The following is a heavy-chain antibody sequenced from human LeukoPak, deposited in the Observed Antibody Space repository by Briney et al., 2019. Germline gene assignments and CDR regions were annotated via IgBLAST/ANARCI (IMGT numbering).Heavy chain of an antibody. Sequence: SETLSLTCTVSGGSISSSSYYWGWIRQPPGKGLEWIGTIYYSGSTYYNPSLKSRVTISVDTSKNQFSLKLSSVTAADTAVYYCARGGYSSGWYRYNWFDPXGQGTLVTVSS. CDR3: ARGGYSSGWYRYNWFDP. D-gene: IGHD6-19*01. CDR2: IYYSGST. CDR1: GGSISSSSYY. V-gene: IGHV4-39*01. J-gene: IGHJ5*02.